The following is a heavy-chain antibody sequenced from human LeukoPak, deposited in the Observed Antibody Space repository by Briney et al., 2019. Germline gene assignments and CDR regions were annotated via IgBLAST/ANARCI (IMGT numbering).Heavy chain of an antibody. J-gene: IGHJ4*02. CDR3: AKDGYYYDSSGDY. CDR2: ISGSGGST. CDR1: GFTFSSYA. D-gene: IGHD3-22*01. Sequence: GGSLRLSCAASGFTFSSYAMSWVRQAPGKGLEWVPAISGSGGSTYYADSVKGRFTISRDNSKNTLYLQMNSLRAEDTAVYYCAKDGYYYDSSGDYWGQGTLVTVSS. V-gene: IGHV3-23*01.